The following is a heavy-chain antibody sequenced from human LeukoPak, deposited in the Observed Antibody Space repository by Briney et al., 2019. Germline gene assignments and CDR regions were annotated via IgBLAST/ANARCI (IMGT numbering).Heavy chain of an antibody. Sequence: SETLSLTCTVSGGSGSSYFWSWVRQSPEKGLKWIGYIYNSGNTNYNPSLKSRVTISRDMFRNQFSLKVRSVTPADTAVYYCARVSGSGWYYFDHWSKGALVTVSS. J-gene: IGHJ4*02. CDR3: ARVSGSGWYYFDH. D-gene: IGHD6-19*01. CDR2: IYNSGNT. V-gene: IGHV4-59*02. CDR1: GGSGSSYF.